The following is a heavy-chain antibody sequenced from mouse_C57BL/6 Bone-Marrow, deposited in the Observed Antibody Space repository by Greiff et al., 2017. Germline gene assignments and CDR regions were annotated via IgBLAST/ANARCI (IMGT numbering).Heavy chain of an antibody. J-gene: IGHJ4*01. CDR2: IGPGSGST. Sequence: QVQLQQSGAELVKPGASVKISCKASGYTFTDYYINWVKQRPGQGLEWIGKIGPGSGSTYYNEKFKGKATLTADKSSNTAYLQLSSLTSEDTAVYYCTTRGYYCAMDYWGQGTSVTVSS. V-gene: IGHV1-77*01. CDR1: GYTFTDYY. D-gene: IGHD2-2*01. CDR3: TTRGYYCAMDY.